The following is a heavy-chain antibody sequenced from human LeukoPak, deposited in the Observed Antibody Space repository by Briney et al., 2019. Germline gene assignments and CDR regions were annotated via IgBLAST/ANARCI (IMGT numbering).Heavy chain of an antibody. CDR2: IKQDGSEK. V-gene: IGHV3-7*01. CDR1: GFTFSSYW. D-gene: IGHD6-19*01. J-gene: IGHJ4*02. Sequence: PGGSLRLSCAASGFTFSSYWMSWVLQAPGKGLEWVANIKQDGSEKYYVDSVKGRFTISRDNAKNSLYLQMNSLRAEDTAVYYCARAHTGYSSGWYGVGYWGQGTLVTVSS. CDR3: ARAHTGYSSGWYGVGY.